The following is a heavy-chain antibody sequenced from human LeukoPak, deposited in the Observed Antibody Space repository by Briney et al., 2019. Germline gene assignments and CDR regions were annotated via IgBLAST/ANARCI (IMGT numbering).Heavy chain of an antibody. V-gene: IGHV4-61*03. CDR3: ARSCIDDCYLSGWFDS. Sequence: PSETLSLTCTVSGGSISSGSYYWSWIRQSPGKGLEWIGYIFFRGTTYYNPSFQSRVTISVDTSKSHFSLKLRSVTAADTAVYYCARSCIDDCYLSGWFDSWGQGTLVTVSS. D-gene: IGHD2-21*02. CDR1: GGSISSGSYY. CDR2: IFFRGTT. J-gene: IGHJ5*01.